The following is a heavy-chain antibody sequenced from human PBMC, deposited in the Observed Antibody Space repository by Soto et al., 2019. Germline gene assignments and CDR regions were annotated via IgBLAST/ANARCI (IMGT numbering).Heavy chain of an antibody. CDR1: GFSFSSYG. D-gene: IGHD6-13*01. J-gene: IGHJ4*02. Sequence: PGGSLRLSCAASGFSFSSYGMNWVRQAPGKGLEWVSFISSSSTYIYYADSVKGRFTISRDNAKNSLYLQMNSLRAEDTAVYYCARPLSGYSNSWYEKGFYDFDYWGRGTQVTVSS. CDR2: ISSSSTYI. CDR3: ARPLSGYSNSWYEKGFYDFDY. V-gene: IGHV3-21*01.